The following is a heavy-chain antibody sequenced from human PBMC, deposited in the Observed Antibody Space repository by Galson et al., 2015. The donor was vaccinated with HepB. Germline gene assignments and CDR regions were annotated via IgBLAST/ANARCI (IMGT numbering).Heavy chain of an antibody. CDR2: IIPIFGTA. CDR1: GGTFSSYA. Sequence: SVKVSCKASGGTFSSYAISWVRQAPGQGLEWMGGIIPIFGTANYAQKFQGRVTITADESTSTAYMELSSLRSEDTAVYYCARVPVYSSGLTHYFDYWGQGTLVTVSS. V-gene: IGHV1-69*13. J-gene: IGHJ4*02. D-gene: IGHD6-19*01. CDR3: ARVPVYSSGLTHYFDY.